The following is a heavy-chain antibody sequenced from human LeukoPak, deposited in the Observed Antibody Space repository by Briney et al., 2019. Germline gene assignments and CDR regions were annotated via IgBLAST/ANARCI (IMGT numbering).Heavy chain of an antibody. J-gene: IGHJ5*02. CDR2: MSPNSGIT. CDR3: ARGGDYSYWFDP. CDR1: GYTFTSYD. D-gene: IGHD4-17*01. Sequence: ASVKVSCKASGYTFTSYDINWVRQATGQGLEWMGWMSPNSGITGYAQKFQGRVTMTRNTAISTAYMELSSLRSEDTAVYYCARGGDYSYWFDPWGQGTLVTVSS. V-gene: IGHV1-8*01.